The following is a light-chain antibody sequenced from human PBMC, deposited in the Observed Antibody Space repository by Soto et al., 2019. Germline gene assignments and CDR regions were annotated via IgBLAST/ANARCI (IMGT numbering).Light chain of an antibody. J-gene: IGKJ2*01. CDR1: QSVISSY. CDR2: GAS. CDR3: LQYHYEPPPVT. Sequence: EIVLTQSPGTLSLSPGERASLSCRASQSVISSYLAWYQQKPGQAPRLLIYGASNRATGIPDRFSGSGSGTDITLTLNSRELEDVAMDFFLQYHYEPPPVTFGGGTKLEI. V-gene: IGKV3-20*01.